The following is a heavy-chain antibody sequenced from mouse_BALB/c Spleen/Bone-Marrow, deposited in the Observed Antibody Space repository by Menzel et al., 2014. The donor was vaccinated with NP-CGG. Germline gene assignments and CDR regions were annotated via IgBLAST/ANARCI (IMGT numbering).Heavy chain of an antibody. D-gene: IGHD2-2*01. J-gene: IGHJ3*01. CDR1: TDTY. CDR2: IDPANGNT. V-gene: IGHV14-3*02. Sequence: TDTYMHWVKQRPEQGLEWIGRIDPANGNTKYDPKFQGKATITADTSSNTAYLQLSSLTSEDTGVYYCSKWLPLAYWGQGTLVTVSA. CDR3: SKWLPLAY.